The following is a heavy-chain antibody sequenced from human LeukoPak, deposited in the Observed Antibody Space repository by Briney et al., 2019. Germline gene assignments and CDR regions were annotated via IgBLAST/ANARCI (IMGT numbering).Heavy chain of an antibody. D-gene: IGHD5-18*01. J-gene: IGHJ4*02. CDR2: ISHDGSTE. CDR1: GFTFSSYA. Sequence: PGGSLRLSCAASGFTFSSYAMHWVRQAPGKGLEWVAVISHDGSTEYYGYSVKGRITISRDNSKNTLYLQMNSLRVEDTAVYYCARPWEDDSYVFDYWGQGTLVTVSS. CDR3: ARPWEDDSYVFDY. V-gene: IGHV3-30*04.